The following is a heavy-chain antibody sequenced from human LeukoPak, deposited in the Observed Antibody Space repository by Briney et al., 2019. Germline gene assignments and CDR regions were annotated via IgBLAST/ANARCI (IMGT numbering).Heavy chain of an antibody. Sequence: ASVKVSCKVSGYTLTELSMHWVRQAPGKGPEWMGGFDPEDGETIYAQKFQGRVTMTEDTSTDTAYMELSSLRSEDTAVYYCATGVRRGSYYYFDYWGQGTLVTVSS. D-gene: IGHD1-26*01. J-gene: IGHJ4*02. CDR1: GYTLTELS. CDR2: FDPEDGET. V-gene: IGHV1-24*01. CDR3: ATGVRRGSYYYFDY.